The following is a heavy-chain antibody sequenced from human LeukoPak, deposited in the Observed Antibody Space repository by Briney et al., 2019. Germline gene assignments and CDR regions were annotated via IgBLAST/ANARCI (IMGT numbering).Heavy chain of an antibody. CDR2: ISMSGSYI. Sequence: GGSLRLSCAASGFTFSSFGMNWVRQAPGKGLEWVSSISMSGSYIYYADSVKGRFTISRDNAKNSLYLQMNSLRAEDTAVYYCARDRVSMVRGVTALDYWGQGTLVTVSS. V-gene: IGHV3-21*01. CDR3: ARDRVSMVRGVTALDY. J-gene: IGHJ4*02. D-gene: IGHD3-10*01. CDR1: GFTFSSFG.